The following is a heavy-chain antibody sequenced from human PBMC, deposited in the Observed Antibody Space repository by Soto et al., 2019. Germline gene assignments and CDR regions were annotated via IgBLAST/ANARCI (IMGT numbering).Heavy chain of an antibody. J-gene: IGHJ4*02. CDR3: ARGRGRAVAGTKEFTSDN. Sequence: QVQLVQSGAEVKKPGASVKVSCKASGYTFTSYDINWVRQATGQGLEWMGWMNPNSGNTGYAQKFKGRVTMTRNTSISTAYMELSSRRSEDTAVYYCARGRGRAVAGTKEFTSDNWGQGTLVTVSS. V-gene: IGHV1-8*01. CDR2: MNPNSGNT. D-gene: IGHD6-19*01. CDR1: GYTFTSYD.